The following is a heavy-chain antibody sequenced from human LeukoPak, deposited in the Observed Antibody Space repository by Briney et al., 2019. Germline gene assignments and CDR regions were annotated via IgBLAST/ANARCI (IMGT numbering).Heavy chain of an antibody. CDR2: IHAGGSDP. J-gene: IGHJ4*02. CDR1: GFTFSTSP. CDR3: AKGGHHYNPFFY. Sequence: PGGSLRLSCAASGFTFSTSPMGWVRQAPGEGLEWVSSIHAGGSDPFYADSVQGRFTISRDNSKNTLSLQLNSLRAEDTAVYFCAKGGHHYNPFFYCGQGALVTVSS. D-gene: IGHD3-22*01. V-gene: IGHV3-23*01.